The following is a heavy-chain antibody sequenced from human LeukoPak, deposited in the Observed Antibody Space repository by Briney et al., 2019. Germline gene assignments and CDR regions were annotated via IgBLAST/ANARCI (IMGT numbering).Heavy chain of an antibody. Sequence: ASVTVSCKASGYTFTGYYMHWVRQAPGQGLEWMGWIKPNSGGTNYAQKFQGRVTMTRDTSISTAYMDLSRLRSDDTAVYYCARELYDTLTGYYNGLDYWGQGTLVTVSS. V-gene: IGHV1-2*02. CDR2: IKPNSGGT. CDR1: GYTFTGYY. CDR3: ARELYDTLTGYYNGLDY. J-gene: IGHJ4*02. D-gene: IGHD3-9*01.